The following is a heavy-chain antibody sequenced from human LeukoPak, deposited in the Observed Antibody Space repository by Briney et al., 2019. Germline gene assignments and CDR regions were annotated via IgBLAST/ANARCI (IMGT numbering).Heavy chain of an antibody. V-gene: IGHV4-31*03. D-gene: IGHD1-1*01. CDR1: GGSISSGGYY. CDR2: IYYSGST. Sequence: PSETLSLTCTVSGGSISSGGYYWSWIRQHPGKGLEWIGYIYYSGSTYYNPSLKSRVTISVDTSKNQFSLKLSSVTAADTAVYYCARVSGGNEYYYGMDVWGQGTTVTVSS. CDR3: ARVSGGNEYYYGMDV. J-gene: IGHJ6*02.